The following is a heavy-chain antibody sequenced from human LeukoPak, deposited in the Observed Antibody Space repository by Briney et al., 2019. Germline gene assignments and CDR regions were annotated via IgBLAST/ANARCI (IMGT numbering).Heavy chain of an antibody. CDR1: GFTFSSYS. J-gene: IGHJ4*02. V-gene: IGHV3-48*02. Sequence: PGGSLRLSCAASGFTFSSYSMNWARQAPGKGLEWVSYISSSSTIYYADSVKGRFTISRDNAKNSLYLQMNSLRDEDTAVYYCARGLYRIAVDYWGQGTLVTVSS. CDR3: ARGLYRIAVDY. CDR2: ISSSSTI. D-gene: IGHD6-13*01.